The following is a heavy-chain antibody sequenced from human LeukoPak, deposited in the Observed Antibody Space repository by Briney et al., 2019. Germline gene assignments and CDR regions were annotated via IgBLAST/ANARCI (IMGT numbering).Heavy chain of an antibody. J-gene: IGHJ4*02. CDR1: GGSFVSFDFY. CDR2: IYYSGTT. CDR3: ARHIRDYASSRYYLAYFDF. Sequence: SETLSLTCTISGGSFVSFDFYWGWIRQAPGKGLEWIGSIYYSGTTSYSPSLESRVTIFGDTPKNQFSLTLSSVTAADTAIYYCARHIRDYASSRYYLAYFDFWGQGILVTVSS. V-gene: IGHV4-39*01. D-gene: IGHD3-22*01.